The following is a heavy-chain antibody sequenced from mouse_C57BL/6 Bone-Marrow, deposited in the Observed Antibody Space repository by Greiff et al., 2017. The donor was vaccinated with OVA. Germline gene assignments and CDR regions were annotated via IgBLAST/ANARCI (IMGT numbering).Heavy chain of an antibody. D-gene: IGHD1-1*01. J-gene: IGHJ4*01. CDR2: IYPGSGRT. CDR1: GYTFTSYW. V-gene: IGHV1-55*01. CDR3: ARSGITTVEGDFAMDY. Sequence: VQLQQPGAELVKPGASVKMSCKASGYTFTSYWITWVKQRPGQGLEWIGDIYPGSGRTNYNEKFKSKATLTVAPSSSTAYMQLSSLTSEDSAVYYCARSGITTVEGDFAMDYWGQGTSVTVSS.